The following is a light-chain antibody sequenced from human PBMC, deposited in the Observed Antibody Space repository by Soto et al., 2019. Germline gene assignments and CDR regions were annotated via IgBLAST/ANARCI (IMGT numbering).Light chain of an antibody. Sequence: IVLTQSPGTLSLSPGERATLSCRASESVSSDFLAWYQHKPGQAPRLLIFGASSGATGIPDRFNGSGSATDFTLTISSLEPEDSAVYYCQQYGTSPYTFGKGTKLEI. CDR2: GAS. V-gene: IGKV3-20*01. CDR1: ESVSSDF. CDR3: QQYGTSPYT. J-gene: IGKJ2*01.